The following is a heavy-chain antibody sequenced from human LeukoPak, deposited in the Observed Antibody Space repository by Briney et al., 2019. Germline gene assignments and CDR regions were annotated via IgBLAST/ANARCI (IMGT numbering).Heavy chain of an antibody. V-gene: IGHV3-7*04. CDR1: TFXISNYW. Sequence: GGSLRLSCVASTFXISNYWMSWVRQAPGKGLEWVANNNEDGSEEYYLDSVKGRFIVSRDNAKNSLYLQMNSLRAEDTAVYYCARDRGGGYFDYWGQGALVTVSS. CDR3: ARDRGGGYFDY. J-gene: IGHJ4*02. CDR2: NNEDGSEE. D-gene: IGHD3-16*01.